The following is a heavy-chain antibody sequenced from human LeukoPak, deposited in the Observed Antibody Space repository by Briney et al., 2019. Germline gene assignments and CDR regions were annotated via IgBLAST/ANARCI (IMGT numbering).Heavy chain of an antibody. D-gene: IGHD1-26*01. CDR1: GFTFSTHN. V-gene: IGHV3-21*01. CDR2: ISFSSSYI. J-gene: IGHJ4*02. CDR3: ASLVGATTKPDSDH. Sequence: GGSLRLSCAAFGFTFSTHNMNWVRQAPGKGLEWVSSISFSSSYIYYADSVKGRFTISRDNAESSLYLQMNSLRVEDTAVYYCASLVGATTKPDSDHWGQGTLVTVSS.